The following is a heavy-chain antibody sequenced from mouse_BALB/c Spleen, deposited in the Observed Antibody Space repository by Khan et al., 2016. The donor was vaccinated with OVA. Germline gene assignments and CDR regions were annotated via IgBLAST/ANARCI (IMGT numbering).Heavy chain of an antibody. Sequence: VQLKESGPGLVKPSQSLSLTCTVTGYSITSDYAWNWIRQFPGNKLEWMGYISYSGNTKYNQSLKSRISISRDTSKNQFFLQLNSVTIEDTATYYCARVYGGDFDYWGQGTTLTVSS. J-gene: IGHJ2*01. D-gene: IGHD1-1*01. CDR2: ISYSGNT. CDR3: ARVYGGDFDY. V-gene: IGHV3-2*02. CDR1: GYSITSDYA.